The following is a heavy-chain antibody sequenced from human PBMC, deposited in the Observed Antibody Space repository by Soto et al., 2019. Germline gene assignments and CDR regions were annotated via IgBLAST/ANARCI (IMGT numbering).Heavy chain of an antibody. CDR2: INHSGST. J-gene: IGHJ5*02. V-gene: IGHV4-34*01. CDR1: GGSFSGYY. D-gene: IGHD3-10*01. CDR3: ARGSRRGEYYYGSGSFNSGRCCPFFDP. Sequence: QVQLQQWGAGLLKPSETLSLTCAVYGGSFSGYYWSWIRQPPGKGLEWIGEINHSGSTNYNPSLKSRVTISVDTSKNQFSLKLSSVTAADTAVYYCARGSRRGEYYYGSGSFNSGRCCPFFDPWGQGTLVTVSS.